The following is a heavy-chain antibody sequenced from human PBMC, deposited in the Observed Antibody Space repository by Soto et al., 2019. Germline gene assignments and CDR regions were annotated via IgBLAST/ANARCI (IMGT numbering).Heavy chain of an antibody. V-gene: IGHV4-59*01. J-gene: IGHJ5*02. CDR2: IYYRGST. D-gene: IGHD3-16*02. CDR3: ARLRIVRWFDP. CDR1: GGPISKYY. Sequence: SETLSLTCTVSGGPISKYYWTWIRQLPGKELEWIGYIYYRGSTNYNPPLKSRVIISLDTPKNQFSLKLTSVTAADTAVYYFARLRIVRWFDPWGQGTLVTVSS.